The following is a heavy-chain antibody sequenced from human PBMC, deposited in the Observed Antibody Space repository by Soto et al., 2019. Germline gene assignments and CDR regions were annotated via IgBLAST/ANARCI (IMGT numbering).Heavy chain of an antibody. J-gene: IGHJ5*02. CDR3: ARVSSGWYLYWFDP. V-gene: IGHV4-34*01. CDR1: GGSFSGYY. CDR2: INHSGST. D-gene: IGHD6-19*01. Sequence: SETLSLTCAVYGGSFSGYYWSWIRQPPGKGLEWIGEINHSGSTNYNPSLKSRVTISVDTSKNQFSLKLSSVTAADTAVYYCARVSSGWYLYWFDPWGQGTLVTVS.